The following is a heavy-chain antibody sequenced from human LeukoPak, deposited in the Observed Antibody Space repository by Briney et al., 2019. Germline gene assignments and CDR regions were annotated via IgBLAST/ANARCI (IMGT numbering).Heavy chain of an antibody. CDR2: ITGSGGTT. Sequence: SGGSLRLSCAASGFTFGTYAMSWVRQAPGKGLEWVSAITGSGGTTYYGDSVKGRFTISRDNSKLTLYLQMNSLRAEDTAVYYCAKDGDYYDGESHFDFWGQGTLVTVSS. D-gene: IGHD3-22*01. V-gene: IGHV3-23*01. J-gene: IGHJ4*02. CDR3: AKDGDYYDGESHFDF. CDR1: GFTFGTYA.